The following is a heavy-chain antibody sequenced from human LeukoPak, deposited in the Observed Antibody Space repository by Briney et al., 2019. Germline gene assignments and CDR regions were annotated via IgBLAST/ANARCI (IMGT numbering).Heavy chain of an antibody. J-gene: IGHJ1*01. CDR1: RFFFSSHS. CDR2: ISASGGGA. V-gene: IGHV3-64D*06. CDR3: VKGVFGEGCEH. Sequence: GGSLRPSCSASRFFFSSHSIHWDRQAPGKGLEFVAGISASGGGAEYADSVKGRFIISRDNSKNTLYFQMSSLRPDDTSLYFWVKGVFGEGCEHWGQGTVVTVSS. D-gene: IGHD3-3*01.